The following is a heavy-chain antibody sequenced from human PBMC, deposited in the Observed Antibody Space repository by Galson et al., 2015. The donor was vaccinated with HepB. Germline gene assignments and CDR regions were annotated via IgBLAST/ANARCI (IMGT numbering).Heavy chain of an antibody. Sequence: SLRHSYTASGFIFSSYAMSWDRQAPGKGLEWVSALSGSGGSTYYADSVKGQFTISRDYSKNTLYLQMNSLRAEDTAVDYCAKSVVLLVYAPNYGMDVWGQGTTVTVSS. CDR1: GFIFSSYA. V-gene: IGHV3-23*01. D-gene: IGHD2-8*01. J-gene: IGHJ6*02. CDR3: AKSVVLLVYAPNYGMDV. CDR2: LSGSGGST.